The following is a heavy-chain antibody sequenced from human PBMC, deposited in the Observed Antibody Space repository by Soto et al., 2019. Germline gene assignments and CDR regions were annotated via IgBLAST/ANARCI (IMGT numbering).Heavy chain of an antibody. D-gene: IGHD2-8*01. CDR3: ARKIFCNTWCDKAMDV. V-gene: IGHV1-3*01. J-gene: IGHJ6*02. Sequence: QVLLVQSGAEVRKPGASVKVSCKASGFVFTHYGVHWVRLAPGQRLEWMGWINAGSGNTKYSESFQGRVSITRDTSATTVHMELGSLTSEDTAVYYCARKIFCNTWCDKAMDVWVQGTTVTVSS. CDR1: GFVFTHYG. CDR2: INAGSGNT.